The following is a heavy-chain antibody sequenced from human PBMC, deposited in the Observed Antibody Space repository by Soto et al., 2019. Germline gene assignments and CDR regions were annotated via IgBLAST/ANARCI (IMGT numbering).Heavy chain of an antibody. CDR1: GFTFSAYA. V-gene: IGHV3-23*01. Sequence: EVQLLESGGGLVQPGGSLRLSCVGSGFTFSAYAMSWVRQAPGKGLEWVSGMSGRGGKTIYADSVKGGFTISRDNSKNMLYLQMNTLRAEDTAVYYCANGGYSGYEFSLGGGAFDYWGQGTLVTVSS. J-gene: IGHJ4*02. CDR2: MSGRGGKT. D-gene: IGHD5-12*01. CDR3: ANGGYSGYEFSLGGGAFDY.